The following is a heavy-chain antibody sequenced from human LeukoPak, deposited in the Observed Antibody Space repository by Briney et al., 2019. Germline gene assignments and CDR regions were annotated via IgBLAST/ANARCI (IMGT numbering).Heavy chain of an antibody. CDR2: ISSSSSYI. D-gene: IGHD4-17*01. J-gene: IGHJ4*02. CDR1: GFTFSSYS. CDR3: ARAPSTVTHAGFDY. V-gene: IGHV3-21*01. Sequence: GGSLRLSCAASGFTFSSYSMNWVRQAPGKGLEWVSSISSSSSYIYYADSVKGRFTISRDNAKNSLYLQMNSLRAEDTAVYYCARAPSTVTHAGFDYWGQGTLVTASS.